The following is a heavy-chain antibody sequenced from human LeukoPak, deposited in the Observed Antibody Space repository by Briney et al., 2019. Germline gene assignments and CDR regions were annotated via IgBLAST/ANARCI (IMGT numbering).Heavy chain of an antibody. CDR1: GYTFTGYY. Sequence: GASVKVSCKASGYTFTGYYMHWVRQAPGQGLEWMGWINPNSGGTNYAQKFQGRVTMTRDTSISTAYMELRSLTSDDTAVYYCARPSHGYSSSWFRTTNYYQYYMDLWGKGTTVTISS. D-gene: IGHD6-13*01. CDR3: ARPSHGYSSSWFRTTNYYQYYMDL. V-gene: IGHV1-2*02. CDR2: INPNSGGT. J-gene: IGHJ6*03.